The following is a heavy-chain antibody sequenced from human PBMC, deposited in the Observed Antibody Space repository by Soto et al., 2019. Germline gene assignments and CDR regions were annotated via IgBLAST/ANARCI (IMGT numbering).Heavy chain of an antibody. D-gene: IGHD2-15*01. Sequence: QLQLQESGPGLVKPSETLSLTCTVSGGSISSSSYYWGWIRQPPGKGLEWIGSIYYSGSTYYNPSLKSRVTISVDTSKNQLSLKLSSVTAADTAVYYCARAQYCSGGSCDLGKISFDYWGQGTLVTVSS. J-gene: IGHJ4*02. CDR3: ARAQYCSGGSCDLGKISFDY. CDR2: IYYSGST. CDR1: GGSISSSSYY. V-gene: IGHV4-39*01.